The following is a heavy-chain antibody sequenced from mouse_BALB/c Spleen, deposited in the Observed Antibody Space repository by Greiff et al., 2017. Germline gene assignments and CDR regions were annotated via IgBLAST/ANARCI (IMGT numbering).Heavy chain of an antibody. CDR3: ARREGYRYDDAMDY. Sequence: EVKLMESGGGLVKPGGSLKLSCAASGFTFSSYAMSWVRQTPEKRLEWVATISSGGSYTYYPDSVKGRFTISRDNAKNTLYLQMSSLRSEDTAMYYCARREGYRYDDAMDYWGQGTSVTVAS. J-gene: IGHJ4*01. D-gene: IGHD2-14*01. CDR1: GFTFSSYA. CDR2: ISSGGSYT. V-gene: IGHV5-9-3*01.